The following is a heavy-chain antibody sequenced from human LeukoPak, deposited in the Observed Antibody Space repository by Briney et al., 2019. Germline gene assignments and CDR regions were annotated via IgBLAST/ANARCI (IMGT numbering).Heavy chain of an antibody. CDR1: GFTFSTYW. J-gene: IGHJ4*02. CDR3: ARGGGNFEY. Sequence: PGGSLRLSCAASGFTFSTYWMSWVRQAPGKGLEWVANIKQDGSEKYYVDSVKGRFTISRDNAKNSLYLQMDSLTAEDTAVYYCARGGGNFEYWGQGTLVTVSS. CDR2: IKQDGSEK. V-gene: IGHV3-7*01. D-gene: IGHD3-16*01.